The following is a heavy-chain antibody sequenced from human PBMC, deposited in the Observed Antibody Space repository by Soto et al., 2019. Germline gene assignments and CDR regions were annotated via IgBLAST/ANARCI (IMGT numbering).Heavy chain of an antibody. CDR2: ITYDGSKQ. V-gene: IGHV3-30-3*01. CDR1: GFTFISYA. CDR3: ARDHGSGYAHPGFYGMDV. Sequence: GGSLRLSCAASGFTFISYAMHWVRQVPGKGLVWVAVITYDGSKQYYADYGKGQLTHSRDNSKNTLYLKMNSLRAEDTDAYYCARDHGSGYAHPGFYGMDVWGQGTTVAVSS. J-gene: IGHJ6*02. D-gene: IGHD5-12*01.